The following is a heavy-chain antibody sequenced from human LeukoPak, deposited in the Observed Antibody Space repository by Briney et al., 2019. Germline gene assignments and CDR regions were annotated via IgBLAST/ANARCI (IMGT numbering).Heavy chain of an antibody. CDR3: ARDQEDIVVVPAPVDY. CDR2: ISSSSSYI. Sequence: PGGSLRLSCAASGFTFSSYSMNWVRQAPGKGLEWVSSISSSSSYIYYADSVKGRFTISRDNAKNSLYLQMNSLRAEDTAVYYCARDQEDIVVVPAPVDYWGQGTLVTVSS. D-gene: IGHD2-2*01. J-gene: IGHJ4*02. V-gene: IGHV3-21*01. CDR1: GFTFSSYS.